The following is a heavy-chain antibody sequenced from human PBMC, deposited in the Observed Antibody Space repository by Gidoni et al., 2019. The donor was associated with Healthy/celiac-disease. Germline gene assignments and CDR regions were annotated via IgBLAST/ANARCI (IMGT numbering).Heavy chain of an antibody. CDR2: ITYDGSNK. J-gene: IGHJ4*02. Sequence: QVQLVESGGGVVQPGRYLSLSCAASGFTFSSYAMHWVRQAPGKGLGWVAVITYDGSNKYYADSGKGRFTISRDNSKNTLYLQMNSLRAEDTAVYYCARDDVANSFDYWGQGTLVTVSS. CDR3: ARDDVANSFDY. CDR1: GFTFSSYA. V-gene: IGHV3-30-3*01. D-gene: IGHD2-21*01.